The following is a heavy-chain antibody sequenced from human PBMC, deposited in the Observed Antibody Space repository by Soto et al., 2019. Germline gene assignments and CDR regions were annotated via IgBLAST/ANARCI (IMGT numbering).Heavy chain of an antibody. CDR1: GGSISNNNW. CDR2: IYYRGSA. CDR3: ARLEGLATISYYFDF. V-gene: IGHV4-4*02. D-gene: IGHD3-9*01. J-gene: IGHJ4*02. Sequence: PSETLSLTCAVSGGSISNNNWWSWVRQPPGKGLEWIGDIYYRGSAYYNPSLQSRVTISPDKSKSQFSLKLNSVTAADSAVYFCARLEGLATISYYFDFWGPGALVTVSS.